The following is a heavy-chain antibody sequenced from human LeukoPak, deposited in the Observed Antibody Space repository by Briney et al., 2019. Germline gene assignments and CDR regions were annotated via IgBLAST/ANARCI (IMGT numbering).Heavy chain of an antibody. J-gene: IGHJ4*02. CDR1: GFTFSSYA. CDR3: ARDGVQQWLSYYLEY. CDR2: ISFDGGNK. Sequence: PGGSLRLSCAASGFTFSSYAMHWVRQAPGKGLEWVAVISFDGGNKYYADSVKGRFTSSRDNSKNTLYLQMNSLRPEDTAVYYCARDGVQQWLSYYLEYWGQGTLVTVSS. V-gene: IGHV3-30*04. D-gene: IGHD5-18*01.